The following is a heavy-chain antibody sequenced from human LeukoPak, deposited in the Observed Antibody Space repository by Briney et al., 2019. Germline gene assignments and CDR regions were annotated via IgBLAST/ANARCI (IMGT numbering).Heavy chain of an antibody. D-gene: IGHD3-22*01. Sequence: ASVTVSCKASGYTFITYYMHWLRQAPGQGLEWMGIINPGGGSTSYAQKFQGRVTMTRDTSTSTVYMELSSLRSEDTAVYYCARDIPTNYDSSGNHNLYFDLWGRGTLVTVPS. CDR2: INPGGGST. CDR3: ARDIPTNYDSSGNHNLYFDL. CDR1: GYTFITYY. V-gene: IGHV1-46*01. J-gene: IGHJ2*01.